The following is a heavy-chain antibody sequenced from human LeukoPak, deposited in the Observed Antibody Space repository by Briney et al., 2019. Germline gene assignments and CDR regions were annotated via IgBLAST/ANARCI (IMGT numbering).Heavy chain of an antibody. D-gene: IGHD1-26*01. CDR2: IYYSGST. CDR1: GGSVISGSSY. Sequence: SETLSLTCTVSGGSVISGSSYWGWIRQPPGKGLEWIGSIYYSGSTYYNPSLKSRVTISVDTSKNQFSLKLSSVTAADTAVYYCARVPIVGVILSYYFDYWGQGTLVTVSS. CDR3: ARVPIVGVILSYYFDY. V-gene: IGHV4-39*07. J-gene: IGHJ4*02.